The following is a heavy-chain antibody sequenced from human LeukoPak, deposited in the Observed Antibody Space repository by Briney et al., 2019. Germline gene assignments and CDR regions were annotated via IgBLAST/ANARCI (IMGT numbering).Heavy chain of an antibody. J-gene: IGHJ4*02. CDR3: ARSNNIVGATHFDY. Sequence: PGGSLRLSCAASGFTFSTYAMHWVRQAPGKGLEYISSISSDGGNTYYADSVKGRFTISRDNSNNTLYLQMGRLRAEDMAVYYCARSNNIVGATHFDYWGQGTLVTVSS. CDR2: ISSDGGNT. D-gene: IGHD1-26*01. V-gene: IGHV3-64*02. CDR1: GFTFSTYA.